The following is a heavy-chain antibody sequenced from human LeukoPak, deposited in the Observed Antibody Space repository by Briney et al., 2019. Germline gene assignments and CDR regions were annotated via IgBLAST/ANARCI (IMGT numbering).Heavy chain of an antibody. Sequence: PSETLSLTCTVSGGSISSYYWSWIRQPPGKGLEWIGRIYTSGSTNYNPSLKSRLTMSVDTSKNQFSLKLSSVTAADTAVYYCAGLGGYCTNGVCYSTFDIWGQGTMVTVSS. CDR1: GGSISSYY. D-gene: IGHD2-8*01. CDR2: IYTSGST. CDR3: AGLGGYCTNGVCYSTFDI. V-gene: IGHV4-4*07. J-gene: IGHJ3*02.